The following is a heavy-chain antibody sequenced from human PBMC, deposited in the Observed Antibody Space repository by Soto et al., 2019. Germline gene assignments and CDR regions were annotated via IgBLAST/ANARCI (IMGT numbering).Heavy chain of an antibody. Sequence: QLQLQESGPGLVKPSETLSLTCTVSGGSLRSSSSYWGWIRQPPGKGLEWIGSMSYSGSTYHNPSLKSRVTLSVDTSQSRFSLKLTSVTAADTAVYYCARHRVPSVYDPIPGCFDSWGQGILVTASS. CDR2: MSYSGST. CDR3: ARHRVPSVYDPIPGCFDS. D-gene: IGHD5-12*01. J-gene: IGHJ4*02. V-gene: IGHV4-39*01. CDR1: GGSLRSSSSY.